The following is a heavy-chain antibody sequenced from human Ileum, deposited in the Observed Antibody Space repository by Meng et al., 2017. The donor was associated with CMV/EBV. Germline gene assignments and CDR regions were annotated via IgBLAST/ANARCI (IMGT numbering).Heavy chain of an antibody. CDR1: GFTFNNYG. Sequence: GESLKISCAVSGFTFNNYGMHWVRQAPGKGLEWVAFIRFDGGNKYYANSVGGRFIISRDNFKNTLYLQMNSLGAEDTAVYYCARDPCEYWGQGTLVTVSS. CDR3: ARDPCEY. CDR2: IRFDGGNK. V-gene: IGHV3-30*02. J-gene: IGHJ4*02.